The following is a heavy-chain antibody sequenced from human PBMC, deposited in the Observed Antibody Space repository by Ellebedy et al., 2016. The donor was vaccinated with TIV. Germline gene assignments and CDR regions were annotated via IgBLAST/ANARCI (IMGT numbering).Heavy chain of an antibody. D-gene: IGHD2-2*02. CDR2: IYHSGST. J-gene: IGHJ5*02. Sequence: SETLSLTXAVSGGSISSGGYSWSWIRQPPGKGLEWIGYIYHSGSTYYNPSLKSRVTISVDRSKNQFSLKLSSVTAADTAVYYCAAVDCSSTSCYTGWFDPWGQGTLVTVSS. V-gene: IGHV4-30-2*01. CDR1: GGSISSGGYS. CDR3: AAVDCSSTSCYTGWFDP.